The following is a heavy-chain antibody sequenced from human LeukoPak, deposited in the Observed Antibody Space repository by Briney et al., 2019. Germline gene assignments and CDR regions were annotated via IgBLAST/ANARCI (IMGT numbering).Heavy chain of an antibody. CDR1: GFTFSSYA. CDR2: ISYDGGSN. J-gene: IGHJ5*02. V-gene: IGHV3-30-3*01. Sequence: PGGSLRLSCAASGFTFSSYAMYWVRQAPGKGLEWVAVISYDGGSNYYADSVKGRFTISRDNSKNTLYLQMNSLRAEDTAVYYCAKGLREFDPWGQGTLVTVSS. CDR3: AKGLREFDP.